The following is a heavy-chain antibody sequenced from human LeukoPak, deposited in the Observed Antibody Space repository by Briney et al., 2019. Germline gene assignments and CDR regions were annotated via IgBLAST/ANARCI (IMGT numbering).Heavy chain of an antibody. Sequence: GGSLRLSCAVSGFSVTNNYMSWVRQAPGKGLEWVSVFYVGGATYYADSVKGRFTISRDNSENTLYLQMNSLRAEDTAVYYCARNPPRYFNWGQGTLVTVSS. D-gene: IGHD1-26*01. CDR1: GFSVTNNY. V-gene: IGHV3-53*01. CDR2: FYVGGAT. CDR3: ARNPPRYFN. J-gene: IGHJ4*02.